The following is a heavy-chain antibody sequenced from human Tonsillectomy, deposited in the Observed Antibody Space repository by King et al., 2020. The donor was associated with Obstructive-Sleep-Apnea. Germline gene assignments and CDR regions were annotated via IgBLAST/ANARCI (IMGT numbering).Heavy chain of an antibody. Sequence: QLVQSGAEVKKPGASVKVSCKASGYTFTSYDINWVRQASGQGLEWMGWMNPNSGNTGYAQKFQGRVTMTRNTSINTAYMELSSLTSEDTAVYYCARGLDVGLGLVKHYWGQGTLVTVSS. D-gene: IGHD3/OR15-3a*01. CDR2: MNPNSGNT. CDR1: GYTFTSYD. CDR3: ARGLDVGLGLVKHY. V-gene: IGHV1-8*01. J-gene: IGHJ4*02.